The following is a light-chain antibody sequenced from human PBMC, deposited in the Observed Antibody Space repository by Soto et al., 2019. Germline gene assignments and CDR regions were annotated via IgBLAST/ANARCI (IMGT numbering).Light chain of an antibody. J-gene: IGLJ3*02. CDR1: SSDIGSNNY. V-gene: IGLV2-14*01. CDR3: SSYTTTPRL. Sequence: QSVLTQPASVSGSPGQSITISCTGTSSDIGSNNYVSWFQQRPGKAPTLIIYEVSNRPSGVSTHFSGSKSGNTASLTISGLLPEDEAEYYCSSYTTTPRLFGGGPKLTVL. CDR2: EVS.